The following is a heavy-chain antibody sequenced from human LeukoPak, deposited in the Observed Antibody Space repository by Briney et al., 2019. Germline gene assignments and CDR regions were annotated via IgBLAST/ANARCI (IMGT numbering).Heavy chain of an antibody. J-gene: IGHJ4*02. Sequence: GGSLRLSCVASGFYITTYCMTWVRQAPGKGLEWVANIKKDGDQKNYVDSVKDRFTISRGNAKNTLYLQMGSLRAEDMAVYYCARANYGDSWGQGTLVTVSS. V-gene: IGHV3-7*01. CDR3: ARANYGDS. CDR2: IKKDGDQK. CDR1: GFYITTYC.